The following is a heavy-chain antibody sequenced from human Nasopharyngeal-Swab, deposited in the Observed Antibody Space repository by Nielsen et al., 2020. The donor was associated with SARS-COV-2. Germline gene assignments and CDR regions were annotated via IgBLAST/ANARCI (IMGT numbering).Heavy chain of an antibody. Sequence: WVRQAPGQGLEWMGWISAYSGNTNYVQKLQGRVIMTTDTSTSTAYMELRSLRSDDTAVYYCARDRSPYGSGSYLWFDPWGQGTLVTVSS. CDR3: ARDRSPYGSGSYLWFDP. D-gene: IGHD3-10*01. CDR2: ISAYSGNT. V-gene: IGHV1-18*01. J-gene: IGHJ5*02.